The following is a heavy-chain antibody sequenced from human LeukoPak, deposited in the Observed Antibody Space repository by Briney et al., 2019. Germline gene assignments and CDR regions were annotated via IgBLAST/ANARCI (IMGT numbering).Heavy chain of an antibody. Sequence: GSLRLSCAASGFTFSSYTMNWVRQPPGKGLERIGSIYYSGSTYYNPSLKSRVTISVDTSKNQFSLKLSSVTAADTAVYYCARGGIEGRYYYYMDVWGKGTTVTVSS. CDR2: IYYSGST. CDR1: GFTFSSYT. J-gene: IGHJ6*03. CDR3: ARGGIEGRYYYYMDV. V-gene: IGHV4-39*07. D-gene: IGHD6-13*01.